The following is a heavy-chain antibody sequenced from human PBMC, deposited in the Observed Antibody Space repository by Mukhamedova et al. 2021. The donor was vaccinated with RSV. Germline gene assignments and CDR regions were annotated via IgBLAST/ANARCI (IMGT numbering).Heavy chain of an antibody. J-gene: IGHJ4*02. D-gene: IGHD3-16*02. V-gene: IGHV3-74*01. CDR3: ARGVYDYVWGSYRFLDY. Sequence: SYADSVKGRFTISRDNTKNTLFLEMTRLTAEDTAVYYCARGVYDYVWGSYRFLDYWGQGTLVTVSS.